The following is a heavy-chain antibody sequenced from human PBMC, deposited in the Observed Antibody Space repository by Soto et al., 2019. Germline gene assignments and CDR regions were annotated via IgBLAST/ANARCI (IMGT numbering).Heavy chain of an antibody. J-gene: IGHJ6*02. CDR1: GGSVSSGSYY. CDR2: IYYSGST. V-gene: IGHV4-61*01. CDR3: ARDSAGNDSGWSERVGHYYYYGMDV. Sequence: LSLTCTVSGGSVSSGSYYWSWIRQPPGKGLEWIGYIYYSGSTNYNPSLKSRVTISVDTSKNQFSLKLSSVTAADTAVYYCARDSAGNDSGWSERVGHYYYYGMDVWGQGTTVTVSS. D-gene: IGHD6-19*01.